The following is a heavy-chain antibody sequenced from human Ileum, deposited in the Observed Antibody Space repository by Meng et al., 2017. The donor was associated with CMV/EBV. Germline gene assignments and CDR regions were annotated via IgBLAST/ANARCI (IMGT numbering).Heavy chain of an antibody. V-gene: IGHV4-4*07. CDR3: GRAGARGVPVDI. Sequence: QRQRQGSGPGLGKPSETLSLTCTVSGGSISGYHWTWIRKPAGKGLEWIGRLRTSGTTDHNPSLKSRVTLSIDTSKNQFSLKLSSVTAADTAVYYCGRAGARGVPVDIWGQGTLVTVSS. J-gene: IGHJ4*02. CDR1: GGSISGYH. D-gene: IGHD3-10*01. CDR2: LRTSGTT.